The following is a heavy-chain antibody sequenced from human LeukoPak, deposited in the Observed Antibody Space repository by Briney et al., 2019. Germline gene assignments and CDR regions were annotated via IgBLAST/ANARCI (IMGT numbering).Heavy chain of an antibody. V-gene: IGHV3-23*01. Sequence: PGGSLRLSCAASGFTFSSYAMSWVRQAPGKGLEWVSAISGSGGSTYYADSVKGRFTISRDNSKNTLYLLMNSLRAEDTAVYYCAKWRRSSPIGGMDVWGQGTTVTVSS. J-gene: IGHJ6*02. CDR2: ISGSGGST. CDR1: GFTFSSYA. D-gene: IGHD5-24*01. CDR3: AKWRRSSPIGGMDV.